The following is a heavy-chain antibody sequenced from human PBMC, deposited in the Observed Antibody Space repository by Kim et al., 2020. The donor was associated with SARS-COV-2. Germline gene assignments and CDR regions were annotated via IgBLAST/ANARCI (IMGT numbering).Heavy chain of an antibody. J-gene: IGHJ4*02. D-gene: IGHD3-22*01. CDR1: GAAFDDYY. V-gene: IGHV4-59*12. Sequence: SETLSLTCTVSGAAFDDYYWSLIRQPPGKGLEWIGYIHYNGKNNYNPSLKSRATLSLDGSRNQFSLTLNFVTAADSAVYYCARKRADSSGFIDSLGQGTL. CDR3: ARKRADSSGFIDS. CDR2: IHYNGKN.